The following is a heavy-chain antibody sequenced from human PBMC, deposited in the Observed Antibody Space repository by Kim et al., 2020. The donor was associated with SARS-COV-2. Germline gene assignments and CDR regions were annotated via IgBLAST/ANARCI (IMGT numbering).Heavy chain of an antibody. CDR3: ARQGSYCSSTSCYSGFDP. CDR2: IDPSDSYT. Sequence: GESLKISCKGSGYSFTSYWISWVRQMPGKGLEWMGRIDPSDSYTNYSPSFQGHVTISADKSISTAYLQGSSLKASDTAMYYCARQGSYCSSTSCYSGFDPWGQGTLVTVSS. D-gene: IGHD2-2*02. CDR1: GYSFTSYW. J-gene: IGHJ5*02. V-gene: IGHV5-10-1*01.